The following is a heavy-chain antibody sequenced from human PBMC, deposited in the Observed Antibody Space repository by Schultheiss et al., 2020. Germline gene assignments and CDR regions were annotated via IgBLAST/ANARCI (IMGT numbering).Heavy chain of an antibody. V-gene: IGHV4-4*02. CDR2: IYHSGST. CDR3: ARDLRAYCGGDCYFAYYYYGMDV. J-gene: IGHJ6*02. CDR1: GGSISSSNW. Sequence: SETLSLTCAVSGGSISSSNWWSWVRQPPGKGLEWIGSIYHSGSTYYNPSLKSRVTISVDTSKNQFSLKLSSVTAADTAVYYCARDLRAYCGGDCYFAYYYYGMDVWGQGTTVTVSS. D-gene: IGHD2-21*02.